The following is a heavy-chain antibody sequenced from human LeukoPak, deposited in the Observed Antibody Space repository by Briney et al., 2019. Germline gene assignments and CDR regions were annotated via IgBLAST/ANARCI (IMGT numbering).Heavy chain of an antibody. CDR3: ASEWFGRPPDY. Sequence: GESLRISCKGSGYSVTSYWISWVRQMPGKGLEWMGRIDPSDSYTNYSPSFQGHVTISADKSISTAYLQWSSLKASDTAIYYCASEWFGRPPDYWGQGTLVTVSS. D-gene: IGHD3-10*01. CDR2: IDPSDSYT. J-gene: IGHJ4*02. V-gene: IGHV5-10-1*01. CDR1: GYSVTSYW.